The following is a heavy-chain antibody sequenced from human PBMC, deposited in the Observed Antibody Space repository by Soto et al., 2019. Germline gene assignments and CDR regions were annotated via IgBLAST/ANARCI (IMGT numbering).Heavy chain of an antibody. D-gene: IGHD6-19*01. CDR1: GGSFSGYY. Sequence: QVQLQQWGAGLLKPSETLSLTCAVYGGSFSGYYWSWIRQPPGKGLEWIGEINHSGSTNYNPSLKSRVTISVDTSKNQFSLKLSSVTAADTAVYYCASISSDWRRGHLDYWGQGTLVTVSS. V-gene: IGHV4-34*01. J-gene: IGHJ4*02. CDR3: ASISSDWRRGHLDY. CDR2: INHSGST.